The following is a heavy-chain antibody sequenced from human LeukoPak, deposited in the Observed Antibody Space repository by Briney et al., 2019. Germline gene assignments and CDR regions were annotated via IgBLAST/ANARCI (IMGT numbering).Heavy chain of an antibody. Sequence: PGGSLRLSCSASGFTFSNYPMHWVRQTPGKGLEWVAVISYDGSNKFYSDSVKGRSTVSRDNSNNTLPLQINSLRPEDTAVYYCARAPRLLTGNNGVDCWGLGTRVTVSS. J-gene: IGHJ4*02. CDR2: ISYDGSNK. CDR1: GFTFSNYP. V-gene: IGHV3-30*01. CDR3: ARAPRLLTGNNGVDC. D-gene: IGHD2-21*01.